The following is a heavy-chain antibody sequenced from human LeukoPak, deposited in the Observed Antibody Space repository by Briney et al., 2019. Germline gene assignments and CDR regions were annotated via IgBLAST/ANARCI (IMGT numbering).Heavy chain of an antibody. D-gene: IGHD6-19*01. CDR2: ISYDGTNK. Sequence: PGGSLRLSCAASGFSFSDYAMHWVRQAPGKGLEWVAIISYDGTNKEHADSVKGRFTISRDNSKNTLYLQMNSLRAEDTAVYYCARDLRWLVTADYWGQGTLVTVSS. V-gene: IGHV3-30-3*01. CDR1: GFSFSDYA. J-gene: IGHJ4*02. CDR3: ARDLRWLVTADY.